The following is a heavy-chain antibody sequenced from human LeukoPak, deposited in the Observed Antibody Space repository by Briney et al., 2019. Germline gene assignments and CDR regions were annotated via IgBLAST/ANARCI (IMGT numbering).Heavy chain of an antibody. CDR2: IKQDGSEK. J-gene: IGHJ6*02. CDR3: ARMGLRYDFWSGYLPSYGMDV. CDR1: GFTFSSYW. Sequence: PGGSLRLSCAASGFTFSSYWMSWVRQAPGKGLEWVANIKQDGSEKYYVDSVKGRFTISRDNAKNSLYLQMNSLRAEDTAVYYCARMGLRYDFWSGYLPSYGMDVWGQGTTVTVSS. D-gene: IGHD3-3*01. V-gene: IGHV3-7*01.